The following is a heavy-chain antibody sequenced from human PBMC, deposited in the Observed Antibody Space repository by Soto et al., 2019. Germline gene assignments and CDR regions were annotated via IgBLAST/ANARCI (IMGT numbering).Heavy chain of an antibody. V-gene: IGHV3-33*01. CDR2: IWYDGSNK. CDR1: GFTFSSYG. CDR3: ARDFGDYVRMGYGMDV. D-gene: IGHD4-17*01. Sequence: GGSLRLSCAASGFTFSSYGMHWVRQAPGKGLEWVAVIWYDGSNKYYADSVKGRFTISRDNSKNTLYLQMNSLRAEDTAVYYCARDFGDYVRMGYGMDVWGQGTTVTVSS. J-gene: IGHJ6*02.